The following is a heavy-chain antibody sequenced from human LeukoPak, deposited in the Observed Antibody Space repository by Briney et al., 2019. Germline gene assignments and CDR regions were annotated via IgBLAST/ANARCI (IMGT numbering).Heavy chain of an antibody. J-gene: IGHJ5*02. V-gene: IGHV1-18*04. CDR2: ISAYNGNT. CDR3: ARDRGGGELPS. D-gene: IGHD1-7*01. Sequence: ASVKVSCKASGYTFTSYYMHWVRQAPGQGLEWMGWISAYNGNTNYAQKLQGRVTMTTDTSTSTAYMELRSLRSDDTAVYYCARDRGGGELPSWGQGTLVTVSS. CDR1: GYTFTSYY.